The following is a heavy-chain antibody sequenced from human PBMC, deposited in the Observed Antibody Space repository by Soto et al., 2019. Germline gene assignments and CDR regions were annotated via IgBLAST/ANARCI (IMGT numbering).Heavy chain of an antibody. CDR2: IGTAGDT. V-gene: IGHV3-13*04. Sequence: EVQLVESGGGLVQPGGSLRLSCAASGFTFSSYDMHWVRQATGKGLEWVSAIGTAGDTYYPGSVKGRFTISRENAKNSLYLQMNSLRAGDTAVYYCARGYCSGGSCPLNAFDIWGQGTMVTVSS. CDR3: ARGYCSGGSCPLNAFDI. J-gene: IGHJ3*02. CDR1: GFTFSSYD. D-gene: IGHD2-15*01.